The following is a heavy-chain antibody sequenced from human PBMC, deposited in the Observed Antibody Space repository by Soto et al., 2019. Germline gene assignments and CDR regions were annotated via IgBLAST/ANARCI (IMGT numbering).Heavy chain of an antibody. CDR2: MNPSAGTT. J-gene: IGHJ5*02. D-gene: IGHD1-20*01. Sequence: QVHLVQSGAEVKKPGASVKVSCKASGYSLSTYDINWVRQAPGQGLEWMGWMNPSAGTTGSAQKFRGRVTMTWDTSISTAYMELNSLTSEDTAVYYCARVPTIRITGTTTNWFDPWGPGTLVTVSS. CDR3: ARVPTIRITGTTTNWFDP. CDR1: GYSLSTYD. V-gene: IGHV1-8*02.